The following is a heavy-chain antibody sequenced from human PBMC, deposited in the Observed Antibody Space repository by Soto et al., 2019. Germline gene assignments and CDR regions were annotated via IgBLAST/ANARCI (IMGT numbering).Heavy chain of an antibody. D-gene: IGHD4-17*01. CDR1: GYSFTDYK. CDR3: ATWVDYGDFEGFAF. Sequence: GASVKVSCKTSGYSFTDYKLHWGRQAPGQGLEWMGWVDPNGGGSNSAQKFQGSVTMTWDTSITTAYLDLTRLTTNDTATYFCATWVDYGDFEGFAFWGQGTLVTVSS. V-gene: IGHV1-2*04. CDR2: VDPNGGGS. J-gene: IGHJ4*02.